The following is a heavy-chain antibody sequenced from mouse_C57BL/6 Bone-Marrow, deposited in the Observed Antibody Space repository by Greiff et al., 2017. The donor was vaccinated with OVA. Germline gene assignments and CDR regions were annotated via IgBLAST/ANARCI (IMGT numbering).Heavy chain of an antibody. CDR3: TRESNSFDY. V-gene: IGHV1-15*01. CDR1: GYTFTDYE. CDR2: IDPETGGT. Sequence: VKVVESGAELVRPGASVTLSCKASGYTFTDYEMHWVKQTPVHGLEWIGAIDPETGGTAYNQKFKGKAILTADKSSSTAYMELRSLTSEDSAVYYCTRESNSFDYWGQGTTLTVSS. D-gene: IGHD2-5*01. J-gene: IGHJ2*01.